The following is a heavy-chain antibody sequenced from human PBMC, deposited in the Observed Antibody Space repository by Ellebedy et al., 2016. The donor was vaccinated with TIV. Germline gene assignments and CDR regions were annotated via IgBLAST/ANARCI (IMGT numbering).Heavy chain of an antibody. D-gene: IGHD1-26*01. CDR3: ARGSGSYTYGMDV. J-gene: IGHJ6*02. V-gene: IGHV1-18*01. CDR2: LSGYSGNR. CDR1: GYTFTSYG. Sequence: AASVKVFCKASGYTFTSYGFSWVLQAPGQGLEWMVWLSGYSGNRNYAQKLQGRVTMSTDTSTNTAYMELRSLRSDDTAVYFCARGSGSYTYGMDVWGQGTTVTVS.